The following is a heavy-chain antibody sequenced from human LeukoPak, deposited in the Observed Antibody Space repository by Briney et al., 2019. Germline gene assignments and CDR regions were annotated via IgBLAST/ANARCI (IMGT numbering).Heavy chain of an antibody. CDR1: GGTFSSYA. J-gene: IGHJ6*02. D-gene: IGHD1-14*01. Sequence: SVKVSCKASGGTFSSYAISWVRQAPGQGLEWMGGIIPIFGTANYAQKFQGRVTMTRDTSTSTVYMELSSLRSEDTAVYYCARDNAFTGDYGMDVWGQGTTVTVSS. V-gene: IGHV1-69*05. CDR3: ARDNAFTGDYGMDV. CDR2: IIPIFGTA.